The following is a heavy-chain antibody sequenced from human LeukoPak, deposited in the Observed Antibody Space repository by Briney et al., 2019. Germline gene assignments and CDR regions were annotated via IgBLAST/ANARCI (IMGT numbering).Heavy chain of an antibody. D-gene: IGHD1-14*01. CDR3: ARTNQISETAFDI. V-gene: IGHV4-61*01. CDR2: ILSSGST. Sequence: SETLSLTCTVSGGSVSSGSYYWSWIRQSPGKGLEWIGYILSSGSTNYNPSVKSRVTISVDTSRNQFSLRLRSVTAADTAVYYCARTNQISETAFDIWGQGTMVIVSS. J-gene: IGHJ3*02. CDR1: GGSVSSGSYY.